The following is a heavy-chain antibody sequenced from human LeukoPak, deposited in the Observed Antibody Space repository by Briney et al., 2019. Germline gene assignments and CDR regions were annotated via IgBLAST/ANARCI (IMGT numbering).Heavy chain of an antibody. D-gene: IGHD3-9*01. V-gene: IGHV4-31*03. CDR1: GGSISSGGYY. CDR3: ARRYDILTGHFDY. CDR2: IYYSGST. J-gene: IGHJ4*02. Sequence: SETLSLTCTVSGGSISSGGYYWSWIRQHPGKGLEWIVYIYYSGSTYYNPSLKSRVTISVDTSKNQFSLKLSSVTAADTAVYYCARRYDILTGHFDYWGQGTLVTVSS.